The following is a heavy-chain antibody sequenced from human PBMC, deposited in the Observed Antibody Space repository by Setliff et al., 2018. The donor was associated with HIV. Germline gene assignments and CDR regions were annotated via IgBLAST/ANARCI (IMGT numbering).Heavy chain of an antibody. V-gene: IGHV4-4*02. J-gene: IGHJ3*02. D-gene: IGHD3-3*01. Sequence: SETLSLTCAVSGGSISSTNWWNWVRQAPGKGLEWVGEVYHSGSTTYNPSLKSRVAISVDSSRSQFSLKLRSVTAADTAVYYCARHKTNYDFYAFDIWGQGTMVTVSS. CDR2: VYHSGST. CDR3: ARHKTNYDFYAFDI. CDR1: GGSISSTNW.